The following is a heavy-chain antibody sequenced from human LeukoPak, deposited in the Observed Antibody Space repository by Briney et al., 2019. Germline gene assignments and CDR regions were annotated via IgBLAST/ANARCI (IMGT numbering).Heavy chain of an antibody. Sequence: ASVKVSCKVSGYTLTELSMHWVRQAPGKGLEWMGGFDPEDGETIYAQKFQGRVTMTEDTSTDTAYMELSSLRSEDTAVYYCATLEGPYGRYYYYGMDVWGQGTTVTVSS. CDR3: ATLEGPYGRYYYYGMDV. D-gene: IGHD1-1*01. J-gene: IGHJ6*02. CDR2: FDPEDGET. CDR1: GYTLTELS. V-gene: IGHV1-24*01.